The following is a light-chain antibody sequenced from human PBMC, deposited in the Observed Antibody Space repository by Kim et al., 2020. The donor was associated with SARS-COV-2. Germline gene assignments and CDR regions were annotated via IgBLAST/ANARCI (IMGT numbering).Light chain of an antibody. Sequence: DIQMTQSPSSLSASVGDRVTITCRASQSISSYLNWYQQKPGKAPKLLIYAASSLQSGVPSRFSGSGYGTDFTLTISSLQPEDFATYNGQQSYSTQYTFGQGTKLEI. J-gene: IGKJ2*01. CDR1: QSISSY. CDR3: QQSYSTQYT. CDR2: AAS. V-gene: IGKV1-39*01.